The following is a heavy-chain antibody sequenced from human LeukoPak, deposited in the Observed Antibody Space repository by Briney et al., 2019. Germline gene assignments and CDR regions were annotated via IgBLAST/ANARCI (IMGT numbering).Heavy chain of an antibody. V-gene: IGHV4-4*02. J-gene: IGHJ4*02. CDR2: IYHSGST. Sequence: PSGTLSLTCAVSGGSISSSNWWSWVRQPPGKGLEWIGEIYHSGSTNYNPSLKSRVTISVDKSKNQFSLKLSSVTAADTAVYYCARGSDYYDSSGTPTGYFDYWGQGTLVTVSS. CDR1: GGSISSSNW. CDR3: ARGSDYYDSSGTPTGYFDY. D-gene: IGHD3-22*01.